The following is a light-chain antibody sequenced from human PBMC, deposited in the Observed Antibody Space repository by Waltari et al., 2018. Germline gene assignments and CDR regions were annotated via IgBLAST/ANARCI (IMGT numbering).Light chain of an antibody. V-gene: IGLV1-36*01. Sequence: QSVLTQPPSVSAAPRQRVTISCSGSSSNLGRNSVNLYQQLPGKTPKVLIYYDDLLPSGVSDRFSGSKSGTSASLAISGLQAEDEADYYCGAWDDRLNAWVFGGGTKLTVL. J-gene: IGLJ3*02. CDR1: SSNLGRNS. CDR2: YDD. CDR3: GAWDDRLNAWV.